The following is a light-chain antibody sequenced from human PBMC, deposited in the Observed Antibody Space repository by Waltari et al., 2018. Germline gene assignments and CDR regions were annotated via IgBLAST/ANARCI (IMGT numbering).Light chain of an antibody. V-gene: IGLV2-18*02. CDR1: SNDR. CDR2: EVT. J-gene: IGLJ2*01. CDR3: SSYTRGFLSV. Sequence: QSALTQPPSVSGSPGQSVTISCTGISNDRVSRYQQPPGTAPNLMIYEVTSRPSGVPDRFSGSKSGNTASLTISGLQAEDEAHYYCSSYTRGFLSVFGGGTKLTVL.